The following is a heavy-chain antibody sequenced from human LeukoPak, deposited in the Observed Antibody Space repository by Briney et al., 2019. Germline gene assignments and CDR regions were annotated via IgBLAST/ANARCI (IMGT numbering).Heavy chain of an antibody. CDR3: VRDQGFLAY. CDR2: IYTSGST. J-gene: IGHJ4*02. D-gene: IGHD3-3*01. Sequence: SETLSLTCTVSGGSINSYYWGWIRQPAGKGLEWISRIYTSGSTNYNPSLKSRVTMSVDTSKNQFSLNLTSVTAADTAVYYCVRDQGFLAYWGQGTLVTVSS. CDR1: GGSINSYY. V-gene: IGHV4-4*07.